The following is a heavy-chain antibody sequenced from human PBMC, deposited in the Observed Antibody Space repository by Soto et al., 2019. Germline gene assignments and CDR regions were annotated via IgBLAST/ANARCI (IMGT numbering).Heavy chain of an antibody. Sequence: QVQLQESGPGLVKPSQTLSLTCTVSGGSISSGGYYWSWIRQHPGKGLEWIGYIYYSGSTYYNPSLKSRXXIXVXXSKNQFSLKLSSVTAADTAVYYCARRPGSSWAFDYWGQGTLVTVSS. D-gene: IGHD6-13*01. CDR1: GGSISSGGYY. J-gene: IGHJ4*02. V-gene: IGHV4-31*03. CDR3: ARRPGSSWAFDY. CDR2: IYYSGST.